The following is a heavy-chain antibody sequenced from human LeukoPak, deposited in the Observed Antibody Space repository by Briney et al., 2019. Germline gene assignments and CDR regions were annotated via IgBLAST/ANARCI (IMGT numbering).Heavy chain of an antibody. J-gene: IGHJ4*02. CDR3: AKGGLTTPLHY. V-gene: IGHV3-23*01. D-gene: IGHD1-14*01. Sequence: PGGSLRLSCAASAFPFSTYVMSWVRQAPGGGLEWISSISGDGARTHYTNSVKGRLTISRDNPKNTLFLQVNSLRVGDTAVYYCAKGGLTTPLHYWGQGTLVTVSS. CDR2: ISGDGART. CDR1: AFPFSTYV.